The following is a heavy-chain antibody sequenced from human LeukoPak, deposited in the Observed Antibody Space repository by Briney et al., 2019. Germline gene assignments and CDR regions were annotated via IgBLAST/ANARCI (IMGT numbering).Heavy chain of an antibody. CDR2: ISSSGSTI. J-gene: IGHJ4*02. D-gene: IGHD3-10*01. CDR1: GFTFSSYE. Sequence: GGSLRLSCAASGFTFSSYEMNWVRQAPGKGLEWVSYISSSGSTIYYADSVKGRFTISRDNAKNSLYLQMNSLRAEDTAVYYCARDPRRGVSEEYYFDYWGQGTLVTVSS. V-gene: IGHV3-48*03. CDR3: ARDPRRGVSEEYYFDY.